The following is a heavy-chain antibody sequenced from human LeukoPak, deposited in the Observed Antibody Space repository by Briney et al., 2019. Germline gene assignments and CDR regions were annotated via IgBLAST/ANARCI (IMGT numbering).Heavy chain of an antibody. D-gene: IGHD1-14*01. Sequence: GGSLRLSCAASGFTFSSYWMSWVRQAPGKGLEWVANIKQDGSEKYYVDSVKGRFTISRDNSKDTLYLQMSGLRVEDTAVYYCAKGLRGLRNRIMGDTFDLWGQGTMVAVSS. CDR1: GFTFSSYW. V-gene: IGHV3-7*03. CDR3: AKGLRGLRNRIMGDTFDL. CDR2: IKQDGSEK. J-gene: IGHJ3*01.